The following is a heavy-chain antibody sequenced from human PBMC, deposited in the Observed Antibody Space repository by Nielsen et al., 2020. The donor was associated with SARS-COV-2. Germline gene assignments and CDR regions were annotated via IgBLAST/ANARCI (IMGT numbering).Heavy chain of an antibody. CDR2: ISYDGSNK. V-gene: IGHV3-30*18. J-gene: IGHJ4*02. D-gene: IGHD3-10*01. Sequence: GESLKISCAASGFTFSSYGMHWVRQAPGKGLEWVAVISYDGSNKYYADSVKGRFTISRDNSKNTLYLQMNSLRAEDTAVYYCAKDLTLLWFGEPSPGFDYWGQGTLVTVSS. CDR1: GFTFSSYG. CDR3: AKDLTLLWFGEPSPGFDY.